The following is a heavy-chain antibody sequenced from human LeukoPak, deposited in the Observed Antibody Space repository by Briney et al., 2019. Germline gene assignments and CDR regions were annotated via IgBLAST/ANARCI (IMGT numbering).Heavy chain of an antibody. J-gene: IGHJ5*02. V-gene: IGHV4-59*01. CDR1: GGSISSYY. Sequence: SETLSLTCTVSGGSISSYYWSWVRQPPGKGLEWIGYIQNSVTSYTDNPSPQSRVTISVDTSKNQFSLKVTSVTAADTAVYYCVRSPQLDPWGQGTLVTVSS. CDR3: VRSPQLDP. CDR2: IQNSVTSY.